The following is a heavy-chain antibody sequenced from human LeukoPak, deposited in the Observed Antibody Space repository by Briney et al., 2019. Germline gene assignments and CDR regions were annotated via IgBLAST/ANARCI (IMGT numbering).Heavy chain of an antibody. Sequence: SETLSLTCTVSGGSISSSSYCWGWIRQPPWKGLDGFGCIYYSGSTYYNPFLKSRVTISVDTSKNQFSLKLSSVTAAATAEYYCAKWDGGRQPYCTNGVCYRMDVWGKGTTVTVSS. V-gene: IGHV4-39*07. D-gene: IGHD2-8*01. CDR2: IYYSGST. CDR3: AKWDGGRQPYCTNGVCYRMDV. J-gene: IGHJ6*03. CDR1: GGSISSSSYC.